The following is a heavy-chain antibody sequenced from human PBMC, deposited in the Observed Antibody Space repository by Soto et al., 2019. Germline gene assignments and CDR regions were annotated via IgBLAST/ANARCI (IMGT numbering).Heavy chain of an antibody. V-gene: IGHV4-34*01. D-gene: IGHD6-19*01. CDR2: INHSGST. J-gene: IGHJ4*02. CDR1: GGSFSGYY. CDR3: ARGAYSRGWSFDY. Sequence: QVQLQQWGAGLLKPSETLSLTCAVYGGSFSGYYWSWIRQPPGKGLEWIGEINHSGSTNYNPSLKSRVTISVDTSKNQFSLKLSPVPAAATAVYYCARGAYSRGWSFDYWGQGTLVTVSS.